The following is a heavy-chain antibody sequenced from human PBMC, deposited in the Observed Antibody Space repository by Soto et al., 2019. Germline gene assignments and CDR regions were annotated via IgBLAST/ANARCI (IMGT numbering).Heavy chain of an antibody. CDR3: ARDLIQLWSIEYYYSGMDV. V-gene: IGHV3-74*01. J-gene: IGHJ6*02. Sequence: EVQLVESGGGLVQPGGSLRLSCAASGFTFRSYWMHCFRQAPGKGLVWVSHINGEGISTSYADSVKGRFNISRDNGKDKLYLQMNSLKPEDTAIYYCARDLIQLWSIEYYYSGMDVWGQGTPVTVSS. D-gene: IGHD5-18*01. CDR1: GFTFRSYW. CDR2: INGEGIST.